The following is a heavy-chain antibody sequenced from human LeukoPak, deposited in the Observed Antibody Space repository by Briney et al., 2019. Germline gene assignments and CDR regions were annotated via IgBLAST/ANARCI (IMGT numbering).Heavy chain of an antibody. CDR2: MYSGGST. V-gene: IGHV3-53*01. CDR1: GSTVRNNY. D-gene: IGHD3-16*01. J-gene: IGHJ4*02. Sequence: GGSLRLSCPASGSTVRNNYMSWVCQAPGKGLEWVSIMYSGGSTYYADSVKSRCTFSRDNSKNTLHLQMKSLRANDTAVYYCGSSPYVWGIDHWGQGTPVTVSS. CDR3: GSSPYVWGIDH.